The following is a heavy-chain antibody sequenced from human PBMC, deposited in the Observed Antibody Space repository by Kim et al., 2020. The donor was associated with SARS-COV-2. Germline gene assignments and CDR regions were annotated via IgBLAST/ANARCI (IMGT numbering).Heavy chain of an antibody. J-gene: IGHJ4*02. D-gene: IGHD1-26*01. CDR3: ARWGYSGSTYYFDY. Sequence: SPSFQGQVTISADKSISTAYLQWSSLKASDTAMYYCARWGYSGSTYYFDYWGQGTLVTVSS. V-gene: IGHV5-51*01.